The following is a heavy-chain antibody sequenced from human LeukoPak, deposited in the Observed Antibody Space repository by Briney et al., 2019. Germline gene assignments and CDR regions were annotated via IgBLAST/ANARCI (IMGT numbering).Heavy chain of an antibody. D-gene: IGHD5-12*01. CDR3: AREDIVATSNYYCYYMDV. J-gene: IGHJ6*03. Sequence: TSETLSLTCTASGGSISSYYWSWIRQPPGKGLEWIGYIYTSGSTNYNPSLKSRVTISVDTSKNQFSLKLSSVTAADTAVYYCAREDIVATSNYYCYYMDVWGKGTTVTVSS. CDR2: IYTSGST. CDR1: GGSISSYY. V-gene: IGHV4-4*09.